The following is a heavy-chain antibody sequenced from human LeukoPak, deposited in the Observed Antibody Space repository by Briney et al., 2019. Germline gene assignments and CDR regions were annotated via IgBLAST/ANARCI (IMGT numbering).Heavy chain of an antibody. CDR3: AKGGQLARRWFDP. D-gene: IGHD6-6*01. J-gene: IGHJ5*02. V-gene: IGHV3-9*01. CDR1: GFTFDDYA. Sequence: GRSLRLSCAASGFTFDDYAMHWVRQAPGKGLEWVSGISWNSGSIGYADSVKGRFTISRDNAKNSLYLQMNSLRAEDTALYYCAKGGQLARRWFDPWGQGTPVTVSS. CDR2: ISWNSGSI.